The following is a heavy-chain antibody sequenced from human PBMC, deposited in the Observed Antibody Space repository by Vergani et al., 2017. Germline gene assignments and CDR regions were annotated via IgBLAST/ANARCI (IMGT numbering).Heavy chain of an antibody. CDR3: VRDSWRSDLRGVYWFDT. V-gene: IGHV4-61*02. D-gene: IGHD3-10*01. Sequence: QVHLNEAGPGLVKPSQTLSLTCTVSGASITSGSFYWSWIRQPAGKGLEWIGRIHASGTKNYNPSLRSRVTLSVDTSKSQLSLKMISMTDADTAVYYCVRDSWRSDLRGVYWFDTWGQGTLVSVSS. CDR2: IHASGTK. J-gene: IGHJ5*02. CDR1: GASITSGSFY.